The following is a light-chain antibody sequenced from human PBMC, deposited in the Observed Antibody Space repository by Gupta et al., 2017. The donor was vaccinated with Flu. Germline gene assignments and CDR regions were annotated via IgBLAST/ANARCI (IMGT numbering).Light chain of an antibody. CDR2: AAS. CDR1: QGISTY. V-gene: IGKV1-16*02. J-gene: IGKJ4*01. CDR3: QQNNWVPLT. Sequence: DIPLTQSPSSLYASVGDRVTITCRASQGISTYLAWFQQKPGRAPKSLIYAASRLQSGVPSKCSGRGAGKEVIPTISREQEEYGATYYGQQNNWVPLTFGGGTKVEI.